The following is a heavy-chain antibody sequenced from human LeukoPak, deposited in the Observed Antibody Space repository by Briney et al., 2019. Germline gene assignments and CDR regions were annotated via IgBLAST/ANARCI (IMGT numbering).Heavy chain of an antibody. J-gene: IGHJ4*02. CDR2: ISNDGSNK. V-gene: IGHV3-30*18. Sequence: GRSLRLSCAASGFTFSGYGMHWVRQAQGKGLEWVALISNDGSNKHYADSVKGRFTISRDNSENMLYLQMNSLRAEDTAVYYCAKDLYYGYYFDYWGQGTLVTVSS. CDR1: GFTFSGYG. CDR3: AKDLYYGYYFDY. D-gene: IGHD3-16*01.